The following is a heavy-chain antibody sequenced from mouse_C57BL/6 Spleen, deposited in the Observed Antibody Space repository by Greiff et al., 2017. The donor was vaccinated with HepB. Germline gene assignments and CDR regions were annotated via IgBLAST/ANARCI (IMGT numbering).Heavy chain of an antibody. V-gene: IGHV14-3*01. J-gene: IGHJ2*01. D-gene: IGHD1-1*01. CDR2: IDPANGNT. Sequence: EVQGVESVAELVRPGASVKLSCTASGFNIKNTYMHWVKQRPEQGLEWIGRIDPANGNTKYAPKFQGKATITADTSSNTAYLQLSSLTSEDTAIYYCALYYYGSSHFDYWGQGTTLTVSS. CDR3: ALYYYGSSHFDY. CDR1: GFNIKNTY.